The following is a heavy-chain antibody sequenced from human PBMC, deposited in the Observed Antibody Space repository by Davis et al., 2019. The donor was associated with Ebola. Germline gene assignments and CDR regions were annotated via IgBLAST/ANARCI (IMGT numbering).Heavy chain of an antibody. CDR1: GGSISSYY. CDR3: ARRSHNYDILTGYYHAGFDY. V-gene: IGHV4-59*08. CDR2: IYYSGST. D-gene: IGHD3-9*01. Sequence: GSLRLSCTVSGGSISSYYWNWIRQPPGKGLEWIGSIYYSGSTNYNPSLKSRVTISVDTSKNQFSLKLSSVTAADTAVYYCARRSHNYDILTGYYHAGFDYWGQGTLVTVSS. J-gene: IGHJ4*02.